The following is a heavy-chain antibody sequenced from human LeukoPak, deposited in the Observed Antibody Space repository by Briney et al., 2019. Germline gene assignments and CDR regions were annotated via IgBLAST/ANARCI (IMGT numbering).Heavy chain of an antibody. Sequence: GGSLRLSCAASGFTFSSYAMSWVRQAPGKGLEWVSSISGSGDSLFYKDSVKGRFTISRDNSKNTVYLQMNSLRAEDTAVYYCARDPLYCSSTSCYDDYYYGMDVWGQGTTVTVSS. CDR2: ISGSGDSL. V-gene: IGHV3-23*01. CDR1: GFTFSSYA. J-gene: IGHJ6*02. CDR3: ARDPLYCSSTSCYDDYYYGMDV. D-gene: IGHD2-2*01.